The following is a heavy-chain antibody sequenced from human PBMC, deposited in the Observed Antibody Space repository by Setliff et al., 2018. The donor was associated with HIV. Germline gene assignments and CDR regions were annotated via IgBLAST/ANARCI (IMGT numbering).Heavy chain of an antibody. CDR1: GDSVSRYY. J-gene: IGHJ4*02. CDR3: ARGSYYDSSGLYY. CDR2: ASYSGNT. D-gene: IGHD3-22*01. Sequence: SETLSLTCTVSGDSVSRYYWSWIRQSPGKGLEWIGYASYSGNTNYNPSLKSRVTISVDTSKNQFSLKLTSVTAADTAVYYCARGSYYDSSGLYYWGQGILVTVSS. V-gene: IGHV4-59*02.